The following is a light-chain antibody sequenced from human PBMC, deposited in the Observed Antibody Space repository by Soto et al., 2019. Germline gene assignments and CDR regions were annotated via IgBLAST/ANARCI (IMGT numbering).Light chain of an antibody. Sequence: QSALTQPASVSGSPGQSITISCTGSSTNIGSSSLVSWYQQHPGKAPKLMISEVSNRPSGVSNRFSGSKSGNTASLTISGVQAEDEADYYCSSYTSSSTYVFGTGTKVTVL. CDR2: EVS. J-gene: IGLJ1*01. CDR3: SSYTSSSTYV. CDR1: STNIGSSSL. V-gene: IGLV2-14*02.